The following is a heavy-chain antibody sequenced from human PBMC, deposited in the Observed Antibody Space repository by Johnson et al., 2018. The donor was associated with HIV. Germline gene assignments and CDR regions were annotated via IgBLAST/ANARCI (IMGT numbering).Heavy chain of an antibody. CDR3: ASPYYYDSSGRDAFDI. V-gene: IGHV3-33*01. CDR2: IRYDGSNK. D-gene: IGHD3-22*01. CDR1: GFTFSSYG. J-gene: IGHJ3*02. Sequence: QVQLLESGGGVVQPGRSLRLSCAASGFTFSSYGMHWVRQAPGKGLEWMAFIRYDGSNKYYADSVKGRFTISRDNSKNTLYLQMNSLRAEDTAVYYCASPYYYDSSGRDAFDIWGQGTMVTVSS.